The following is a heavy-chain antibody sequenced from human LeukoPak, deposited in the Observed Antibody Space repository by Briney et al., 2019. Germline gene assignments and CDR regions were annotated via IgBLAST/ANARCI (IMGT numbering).Heavy chain of an antibody. V-gene: IGHV3-74*01. D-gene: IGHD3-22*01. J-gene: IGHJ4*02. Sequence: PGGSLRLSCAASGFTFSSYWMHWVRQAPGKGLMWVSRINSDGGSTSYADSVKGRFTISRDNSKNTLYLQMNSLRAEDTAVYYCAKHKYDSSGYFDYWGQGTLVTVSS. CDR3: AKHKYDSSGYFDY. CDR1: GFTFSSYW. CDR2: INSDGGST.